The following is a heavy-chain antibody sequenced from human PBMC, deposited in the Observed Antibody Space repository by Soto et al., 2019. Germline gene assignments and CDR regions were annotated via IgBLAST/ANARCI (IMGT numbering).Heavy chain of an antibody. Sequence: QVQLVQSGAEVKKPGTSVKVSCTASGYTFSSHGISWVRQAPGQGLQWIGWVSGDNANTNYAQSLQGRGTMTTDTSTNTGDMELRSLRSDDTAVYYCARDVGYCRSGSCQGEWFDRWGQGTLVIVSS. J-gene: IGHJ5*02. CDR3: ARDVGYCRSGSCQGEWFDR. CDR1: GYTFSSHG. D-gene: IGHD1-26*01. CDR2: VSGDNANT. V-gene: IGHV1-18*01.